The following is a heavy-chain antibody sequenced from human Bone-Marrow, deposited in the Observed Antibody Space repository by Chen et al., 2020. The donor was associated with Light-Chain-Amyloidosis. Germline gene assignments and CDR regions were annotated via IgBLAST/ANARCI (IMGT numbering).Heavy chain of an antibody. CDR1: GFTFSDYA. Sequence: EVQLLESGGGLAQPGGSLRLSCAASGFTFSDYAMSWVRQAPGKGLEWVSTLSPSGLTTFYADSVKGRFTISRDNSRNTLFLQMNSLRAEDTAVYYCARTSSGSYSVEYWGQGTLVTVSS. V-gene: IGHV3-23*01. J-gene: IGHJ4*02. D-gene: IGHD1-26*01. CDR2: LSPSGLTT. CDR3: ARTSSGSYSVEY.